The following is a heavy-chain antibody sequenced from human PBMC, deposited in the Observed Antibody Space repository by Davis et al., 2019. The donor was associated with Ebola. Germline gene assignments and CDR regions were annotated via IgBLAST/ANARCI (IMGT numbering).Heavy chain of an antibody. J-gene: IGHJ6*04. Sequence: GGSLRLSCAASGFTFYTFAMSWVRQAPGKGLEWVSTITSRSGVTYYADSLKGRFTISRDNSKNTLYLQMNSLRAEDTAVYYCARWGGMDVWGKGTTVTVSS. V-gene: IGHV3-23*01. CDR3: ARWGGMDV. CDR1: GFTFYTFA. CDR2: ITSRSGVT. D-gene: IGHD3-16*01.